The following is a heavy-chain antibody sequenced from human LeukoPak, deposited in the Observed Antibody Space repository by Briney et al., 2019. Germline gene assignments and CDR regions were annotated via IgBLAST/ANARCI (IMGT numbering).Heavy chain of an antibody. Sequence: GGSLRLSCAASGFTVSSYYMSWVRQAPGKGLEWVADIKEDGSKKYYVDSVKGRFTISRDNGKNSLYLQMNSLRAEDTAVYFCARDRWGYSYGGDWGQGTLVTVSS. CDR3: ARDRWGYSYGGD. V-gene: IGHV3-7*01. D-gene: IGHD5-18*01. CDR2: IKEDGSKK. CDR1: GFTVSSYY. J-gene: IGHJ4*02.